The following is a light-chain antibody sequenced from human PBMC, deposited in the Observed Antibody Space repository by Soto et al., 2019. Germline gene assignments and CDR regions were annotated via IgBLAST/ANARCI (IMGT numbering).Light chain of an antibody. J-gene: IGKJ1*01. CDR1: QSVSSSY. CDR3: QQYGSSPS. Sequence: EIVLTQSPGTLSLSPGERATLSCRASQSVSSSYLAWYQQKPGQAHRLLIYGASSRGTGIPDRFSGSGSGKDFTLTISRLEPEDFAVYYCQQYGSSPSFGQGTKVDI. CDR2: GAS. V-gene: IGKV3-20*01.